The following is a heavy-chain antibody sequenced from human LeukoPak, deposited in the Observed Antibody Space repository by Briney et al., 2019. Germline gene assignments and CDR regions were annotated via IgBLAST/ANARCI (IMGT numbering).Heavy chain of an antibody. CDR1: GFTFSGFW. V-gene: IGHV3-7*01. CDR2: INRDESQK. D-gene: IGHD3-10*01. CDR3: ARGHHTRGVYDY. Sequence: GGSLGLSCAASGFTFSGFWMKWVRQAPGKGLEWVANINRDESQKYYVDSVKGRFTISRDNAKNSLYLQMNSLRAEDTAVYYCARGHHTRGVYDYWGQGTLVTVSS. J-gene: IGHJ4*02.